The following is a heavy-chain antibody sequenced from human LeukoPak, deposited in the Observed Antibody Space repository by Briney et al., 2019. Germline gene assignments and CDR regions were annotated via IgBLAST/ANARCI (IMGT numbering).Heavy chain of an antibody. D-gene: IGHD1-14*01. CDR2: INWNSGGV. Sequence: GRSLRLSCTASGFTFDDYAMHWVRQAPGKGLERVSGINWNSGGVAYADSVEGRFTISRDNAKNSLYLQMNSLRAEDTALYYCAKDMDPELGAFDMWGQGTMVTVSS. CDR1: GFTFDDYA. V-gene: IGHV3-9*01. CDR3: AKDMDPELGAFDM. J-gene: IGHJ3*02.